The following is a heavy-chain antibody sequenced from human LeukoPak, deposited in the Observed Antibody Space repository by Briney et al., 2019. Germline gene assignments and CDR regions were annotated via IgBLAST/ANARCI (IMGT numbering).Heavy chain of an antibody. CDR3: ARDGSLPDY. Sequence: PGGSLRLSCAASGFAFSNYWMHWVRQTPGKGLVWVSRIISDGSSTSYADSVKGRFTISRDNAKNTLYLQMNSLRAEDTAGYYCARDGSLPDYWGQGTMVTVSS. CDR1: GFAFSNYW. J-gene: IGHJ4*02. V-gene: IGHV3-74*01. CDR2: IISDGSST.